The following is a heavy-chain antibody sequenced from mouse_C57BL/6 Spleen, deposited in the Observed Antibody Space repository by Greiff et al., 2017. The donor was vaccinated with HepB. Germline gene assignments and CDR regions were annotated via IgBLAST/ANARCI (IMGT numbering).Heavy chain of an antibody. Sequence: EVKLQESGPGLVKPSQSLSLTCSVTGYSITSGYYWNWIRQFPGNKLEWMGYISYDGSNNYNPSLKNRISITRDTSKNQFFLKLNSVTTEDTATYYCARAAQALFDYWGQGTTLTVSS. CDR1: GYSITSGYY. CDR3: ARAAQALFDY. J-gene: IGHJ2*01. D-gene: IGHD3-2*02. V-gene: IGHV3-6*01. CDR2: ISYDGSN.